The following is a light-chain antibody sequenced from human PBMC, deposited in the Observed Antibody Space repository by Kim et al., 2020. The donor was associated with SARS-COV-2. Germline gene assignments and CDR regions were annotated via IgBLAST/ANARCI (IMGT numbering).Light chain of an antibody. Sequence: QSVLAQPPSASGTPGQRITISCSGSSSNIGRNTVNWYQQFPGTAPKLLMYRDNERPSGVPDRFSGSKSGTSVSLAISGLQSEYEADYYCTTWDDSLNGPVFGGGTKVTVL. CDR3: TTWDDSLNGPV. J-gene: IGLJ3*02. CDR2: RDN. CDR1: SSNIGRNT. V-gene: IGLV1-44*01.